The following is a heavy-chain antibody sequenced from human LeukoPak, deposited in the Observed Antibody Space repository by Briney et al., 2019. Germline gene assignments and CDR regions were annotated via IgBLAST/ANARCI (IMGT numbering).Heavy chain of an antibody. CDR3: VKDRVGTWEPIDY. CDR1: GFTFSNAW. V-gene: IGHV3-23*01. D-gene: IGHD1-26*01. J-gene: IGHJ4*02. Sequence: GGSLRLSCAASGFTFSNAWMSWVRQAPGKGLEWVSAISGSGDTTYYAESVRGRFTISRDISKNTLYLQMNSLRVEDTAVYYSVKDRVGTWEPIDYWGQGTLVTVSS. CDR2: ISGSGDTT.